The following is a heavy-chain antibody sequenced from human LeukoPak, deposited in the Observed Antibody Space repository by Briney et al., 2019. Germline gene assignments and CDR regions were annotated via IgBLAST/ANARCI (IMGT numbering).Heavy chain of an antibody. CDR1: GGSIRSESYY. CDR2: IYSSGSS. V-gene: IGHV4-61*02. CDR3: ARDVTGSGWNDAFDI. J-gene: IGHJ3*02. D-gene: IGHD6-19*01. Sequence: PSETLSLTCSVSGGSIRSESYYWSWIRQPAGKGLEWIGRIYSSGSSKFNPSLKSRVTISIDTSKNQFPLNLSSVTAADTAVYYCARDVTGSGWNDAFDIWGQGTMVTVSS.